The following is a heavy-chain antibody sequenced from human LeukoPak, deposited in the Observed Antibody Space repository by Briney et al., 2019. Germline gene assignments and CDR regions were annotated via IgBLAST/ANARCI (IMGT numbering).Heavy chain of an antibody. V-gene: IGHV4-30-2*01. J-gene: IGHJ4*02. Sequence: SETLSLTCAVSGGSISSGGYSWSWIRQLPGKGLEWIGYIYHSGSTYYNPSLKSRVTISVDRSKNQFSLKLSSVTAADTAVYYCARRGSSWQNDYWGQGTLVTVSS. CDR3: ARRGSSWQNDY. CDR2: IYHSGST. D-gene: IGHD6-13*01. CDR1: GGSISSGGYS.